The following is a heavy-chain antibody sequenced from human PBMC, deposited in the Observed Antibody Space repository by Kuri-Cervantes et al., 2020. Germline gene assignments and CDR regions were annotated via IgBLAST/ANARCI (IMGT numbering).Heavy chain of an antibody. V-gene: IGHV4-34*01. J-gene: IGHJ4*02. CDR2: INHSGST. CDR3: ARAPWLGATTPPDY. CDR1: GGSFSGYY. D-gene: IGHD1-26*01. Sequence: LRLSCAVYGGSFSGYYWSWIRQPPGEGLEWIGEINHSGSTNYNPSLKSRVTISVDTSNNKFSLKLSSVTAAATAVYYCARAPWLGATTPPDYRGQGTLVTVSS.